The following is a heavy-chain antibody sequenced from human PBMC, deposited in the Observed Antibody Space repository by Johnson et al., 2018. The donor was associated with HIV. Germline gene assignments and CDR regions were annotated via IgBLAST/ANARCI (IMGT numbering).Heavy chain of an antibody. D-gene: IGHD3-22*01. J-gene: IGHJ3*02. CDR1: GFTFSSYA. Sequence: VQLVESGGGLVQPGGSLRLSCAASGFTFSSYAMSWVRQAPGKGLEWVSAISGSGGSTYYADSVKGRFTISRDNSKNSLYLQMNSLRAEDTAVYYCARVQIISGFNWHYYESSIDAVDIWGQGTMVTVSS. CDR2: ISGSGGST. V-gene: IGHV3-23*04. CDR3: ARVQIISGFNWHYYESSIDAVDI.